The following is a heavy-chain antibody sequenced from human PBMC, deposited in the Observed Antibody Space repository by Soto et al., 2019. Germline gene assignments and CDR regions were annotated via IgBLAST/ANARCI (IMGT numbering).Heavy chain of an antibody. CDR1: GYTFTNYA. CDR2: INAGDGST. Sequence: QVQLVQSGAEVKKPGASVKVSCKASGYTFTNYAMHWVRQAPGQRLEWMGWINAGDGSTKYSQNFQGRVTITRDTSASIAYMELGSLRSEDTAVYYCARGQQGYDILTAFDYWGQGTLVTVSS. J-gene: IGHJ4*02. D-gene: IGHD3-9*01. V-gene: IGHV1-3*01. CDR3: ARGQQGYDILTAFDY.